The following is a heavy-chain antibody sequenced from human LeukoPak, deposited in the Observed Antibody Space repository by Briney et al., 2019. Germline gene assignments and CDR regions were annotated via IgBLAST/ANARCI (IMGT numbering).Heavy chain of an antibody. J-gene: IGHJ4*02. CDR3: ARDRAFSYDSSGYFPIDY. CDR1: GFTVSSNY. Sequence: PGGSLRLSCAASGFTVSSNYMSWVRQAPGKGLVWVSRINRDGSSTTYADSVKGRFTISRDNAKNTLYLQMNSLRAEDTAVYYCARDRAFSYDSSGYFPIDYWGQGTLVTVSS. V-gene: IGHV3-74*01. D-gene: IGHD3-22*01. CDR2: INRDGSST.